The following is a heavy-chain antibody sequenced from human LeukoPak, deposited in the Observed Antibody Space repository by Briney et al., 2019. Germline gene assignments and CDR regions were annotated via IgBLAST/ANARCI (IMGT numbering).Heavy chain of an antibody. Sequence: GGSLRLSCAASGFTFSSYWMSWVRQAPGKGLEWVAVISYDGSNKYYADSVKGRFTISRDNSKNTLYLQMNSMRAEDTAVYYCAKDLGTGDYYYYGMDVWGQGTTVTVSS. CDR3: AKDLGTGDYYYYGMDV. CDR1: GFTFSSYW. J-gene: IGHJ6*02. V-gene: IGHV3-30*18. CDR2: ISYDGSNK. D-gene: IGHD7-27*01.